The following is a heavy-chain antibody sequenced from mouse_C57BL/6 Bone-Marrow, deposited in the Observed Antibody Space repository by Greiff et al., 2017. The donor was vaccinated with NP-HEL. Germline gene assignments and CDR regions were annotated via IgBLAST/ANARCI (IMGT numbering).Heavy chain of an antibody. CDR3: ARSPNWDNYAMDY. J-gene: IGHJ4*01. CDR1: GYTFTSYG. V-gene: IGHV1-81*01. Sequence: VQLVESGAELARPGASVKLSCKASGYTFTSYGISWVKQRTGQGLEWIGEIYPRSGNTYYNEKFKGKATLTADKSSSTAYMELRSLTSEDSAVYFCARSPNWDNYAMDYWGQGTSVTVSS. D-gene: IGHD4-1*01. CDR2: IYPRSGNT.